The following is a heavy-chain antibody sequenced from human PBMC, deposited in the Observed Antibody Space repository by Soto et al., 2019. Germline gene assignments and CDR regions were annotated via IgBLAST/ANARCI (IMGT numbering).Heavy chain of an antibody. D-gene: IGHD2-2*01. J-gene: IGHJ5*02. Sequence: SETLSLTCSVSGGTINSGDYFWSWIRQPPGKGLEWIGSIFYTGSTYYSPSLKSRASMSMDTSKNLFSLRLRSLTTADTAVYYCARVGPYCSSTSCQSQYNWFDPWGQGTLVTDSS. CDR3: ARVGPYCSSTSCQSQYNWFDP. CDR2: IFYTGST. V-gene: IGHV4-30-4*01. CDR1: GGTINSGDYF.